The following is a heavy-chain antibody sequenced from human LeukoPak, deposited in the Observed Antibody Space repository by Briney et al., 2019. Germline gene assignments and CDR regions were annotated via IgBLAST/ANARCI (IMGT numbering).Heavy chain of an antibody. D-gene: IGHD3-22*01. CDR2: IYYSGST. Sequence: PSETLSLTCTVSGGSISSSSYYWGWIRQPPGKGLEWIGSIYYSGSTYYNPSLKSRVTISVDTSKNQFSLKLSSVTAADTAVYYCARLEPRITMIVVVNGDAFDIWGQGTMVTVSS. J-gene: IGHJ3*02. CDR1: GGSISSSSYY. V-gene: IGHV4-39*01. CDR3: ARLEPRITMIVVVNGDAFDI.